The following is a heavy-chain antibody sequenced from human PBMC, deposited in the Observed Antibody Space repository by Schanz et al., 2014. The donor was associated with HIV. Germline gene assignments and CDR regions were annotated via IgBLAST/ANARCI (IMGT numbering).Heavy chain of an antibody. V-gene: IGHV3-9*01. J-gene: IGHJ6*02. CDR1: GFTFGNYH. CDR3: AKDNGWPLASYYGMDV. D-gene: IGHD6-19*01. Sequence: EVKLSESGGGLVQPGGSLRLSCAASGFTFGNYHMNWVRQAPGKGLEWVSGISWNSGSIGYADSVKGRFTISRDNAKNSLYLQMNSLRAEDTALYYCAKDNGWPLASYYGMDVWGQGTTVTVSS. CDR2: ISWNSGSI.